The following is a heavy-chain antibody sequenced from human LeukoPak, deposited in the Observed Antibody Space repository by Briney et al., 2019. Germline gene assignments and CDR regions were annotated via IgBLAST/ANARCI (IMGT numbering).Heavy chain of an antibody. J-gene: IGHJ6*03. CDR2: INPNSGGT. Sequence: GASVEVSCKASGYTFTGYYMHWVRQAPGQGLEWMGWINPNSGGTSYAQKFQGRVTMTRDTSISTAYMELSRLRSDDTAVYYCARPHPYYYYYMDVWGKGTTVTVSS. V-gene: IGHV1-2*02. CDR1: GYTFTGYY. CDR3: ARPHPYYYYYMDV.